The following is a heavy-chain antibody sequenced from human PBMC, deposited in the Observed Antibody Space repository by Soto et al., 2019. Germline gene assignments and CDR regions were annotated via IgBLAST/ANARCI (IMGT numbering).Heavy chain of an antibody. Sequence: QVQLVESGGGVVQPGRSLRLSCAVSGFTFSSYGMHWVRQAPGKGLEWVAVISYDGSNKYYADSVKGRFTISRDNSKNTLYLQMNSKRAEDTAVYYCAKDQSYDGSASKHRNNYYYFGMDVWGQATTVTVSS. V-gene: IGHV3-30*18. CDR1: GFTFSSYG. CDR3: AKDQSYDGSASKHRNNYYYFGMDV. D-gene: IGHD3-10*01. CDR2: ISYDGSNK. J-gene: IGHJ6*02.